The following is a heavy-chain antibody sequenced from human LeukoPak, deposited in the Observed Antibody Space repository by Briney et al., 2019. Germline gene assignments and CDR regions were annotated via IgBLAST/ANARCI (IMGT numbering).Heavy chain of an antibody. J-gene: IGHJ4*02. CDR2: IYYSGST. V-gene: IGHV4-59*08. D-gene: IGHD3-10*01. CDR3: ARERITLDY. CDR1: GGSISSYY. Sequence: SETLSLTCTVSGGSISSYYWSWIRQPPGKGLEWIGYIYYSGSTNYNPSLTSRVTISVDTSKNQFSLKLSSVTAADTAVYYCARERITLDYWGQGTLVTVSS.